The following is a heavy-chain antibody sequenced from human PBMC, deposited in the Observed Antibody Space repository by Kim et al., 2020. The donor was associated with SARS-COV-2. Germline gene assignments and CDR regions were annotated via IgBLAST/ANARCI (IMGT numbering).Heavy chain of an antibody. D-gene: IGHD5-18*01. CDR1: GGSFSGYY. V-gene: IGHV4-34*01. CDR2: INHSGST. CDR3: ARARGYSYGYVPYYYYGMDV. J-gene: IGHJ6*02. Sequence: SETLSLTCAVYGGSFSGYYWSWIRQPPGKGLEWIGEINHSGSTNYNPSLKSRVTISVDPSKNQFSLKLSSVTAADTAVYYCARARGYSYGYVPYYYYGMDVWGQGTTVTVSS.